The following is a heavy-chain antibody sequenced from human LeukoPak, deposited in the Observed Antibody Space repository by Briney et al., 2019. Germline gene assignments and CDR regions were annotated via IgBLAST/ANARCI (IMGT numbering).Heavy chain of an antibody. CDR3: AKTPPYYYDSSGYSNFDY. CDR1: GFTFSSYA. CDR2: ISGSGGST. V-gene: IGHV3-23*01. J-gene: IGHJ4*02. D-gene: IGHD3-22*01. Sequence: PGGSLRLSCTASGFTFSSYAMSWVRQAPGKGLEWVSAISGSGGSTYYADSVKGRFTISRDNSKNTLYLQMNSLRAEDTAVYYCAKTPPYYYDSSGYSNFDYWGQGTLVTVSS.